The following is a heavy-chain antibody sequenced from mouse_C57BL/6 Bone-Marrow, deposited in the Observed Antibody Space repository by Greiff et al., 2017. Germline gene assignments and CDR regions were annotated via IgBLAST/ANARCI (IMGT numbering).Heavy chain of an antibody. J-gene: IGHJ3*01. CDR2: IYPGSGNT. CDR3: ARWHDGYPWFAY. CDR1: GYTFTDYY. D-gene: IGHD2-3*01. V-gene: IGHV1-76*01. Sequence: QVQLKESGAELVRPGASVKLSWKASGYTFTDYYINWVKQRPGQGLEWIARIYPGSGNTYYNEKFKGKATLTAEKSSSTAYMQLSSLTSEDSAVYFCARWHDGYPWFAYWGQGTLVTVSA.